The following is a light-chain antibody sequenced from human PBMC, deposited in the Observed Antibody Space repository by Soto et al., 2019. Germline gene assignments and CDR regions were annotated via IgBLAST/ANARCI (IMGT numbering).Light chain of an antibody. CDR1: QTVGSDY. Sequence: PGERATLSCRASQTVGSDYLAWYQQKPDQAPRLLIYDAFIRDSGVPDRFSGSGSGTDFTLTISRLEPEDFATYYCQQHNSYPWTFGQGTKVDI. CDR3: QQHNSYPWT. CDR2: DAF. J-gene: IGKJ1*01. V-gene: IGKV3D-20*02.